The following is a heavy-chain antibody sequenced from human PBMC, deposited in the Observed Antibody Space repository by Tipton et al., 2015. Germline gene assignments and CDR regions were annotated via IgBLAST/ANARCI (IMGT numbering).Heavy chain of an antibody. CDR3: ARSSHPSLSLNWFDP. Sequence: QLVQSGGGVVQPGRSLRLSCAASGFTFSGYSMHWVRQAPGKGLEWVAVMSHGAGNRVYADSVKGRFTISRDNSKNTLYLQMNSLTPEDTAIYYCARSSHPSLSLNWFDPWGQGTLVTVSS. J-gene: IGHJ5*02. CDR1: GFTFSGYS. CDR2: MSHGAGNR. V-gene: IGHV3-30-3*01. D-gene: IGHD6-6*01.